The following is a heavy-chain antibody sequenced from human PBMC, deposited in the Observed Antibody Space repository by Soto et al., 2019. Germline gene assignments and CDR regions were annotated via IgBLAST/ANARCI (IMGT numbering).Heavy chain of an antibody. J-gene: IGHJ4*02. CDR2: IYYSGST. CDR1: GGSISSTSYY. V-gene: IGHV4-39*01. D-gene: IGHD3-22*01. CDR3: AGLKYYHTSDYLVN. Sequence: PSETLSLTCTVSGGSISSTSYYWGWIRQPPGKGLEWIGSIYYSGSTYYNASLKSRVTISVDTSRNQFSLKLSSVTAADTAVYYCAGLKYYHTSDYLVNWGQGTLVTVSS.